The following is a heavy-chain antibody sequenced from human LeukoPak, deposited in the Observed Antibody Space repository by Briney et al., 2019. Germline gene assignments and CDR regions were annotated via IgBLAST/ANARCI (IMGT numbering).Heavy chain of an antibody. CDR1: GYTFNTYG. Sequence: ASVKVSCKASGYTFNTYGITWVRQAPGQGLEWMGWISPYNGDTHYAQKFQDRVTMTTDTSTSTAYMDLRSLGFDDTAVYYCARDGVGRVPEMSAPDYWGQGTLVTVSS. D-gene: IGHD3-16*01. CDR3: ARDGVGRVPEMSAPDY. V-gene: IGHV1-18*04. J-gene: IGHJ4*02. CDR2: ISPYNGDT.